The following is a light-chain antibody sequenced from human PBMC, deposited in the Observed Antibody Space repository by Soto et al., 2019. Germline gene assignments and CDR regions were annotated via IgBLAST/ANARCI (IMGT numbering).Light chain of an antibody. CDR3: QSYDSSLSFV. CDR1: SSNIGAGYD. Sequence: QSVLTQPPSVSGAPGQRVTISCTGSSSNIGAGYDVHWYQQLPGTAPRLLIYGNSNRPSGVPDRFSGSKSGTSASLAITGLQAEDEADYYCQSYDSSLSFVFGGGTKLTVL. V-gene: IGLV1-40*01. CDR2: GNS. J-gene: IGLJ2*01.